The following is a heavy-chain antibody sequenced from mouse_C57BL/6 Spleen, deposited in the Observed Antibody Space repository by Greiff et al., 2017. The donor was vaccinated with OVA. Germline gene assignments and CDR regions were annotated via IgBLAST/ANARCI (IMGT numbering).Heavy chain of an antibody. CDR2: IDPSDSYT. CDR1: GYTFTSYW. CDR3: ARWGRRDAMDY. V-gene: IGHV1-69*01. D-gene: IGHD1-1*01. J-gene: IGHJ4*01. Sequence: QVQLQQPGAELVMPGASVKLSCKASGYTFTSYWMHWVKQRPGQGLEWIGEIDPSDSYTNYNQKFKGKSTLTVDKSSSTAYMQLSSLTSEDSAVYYCARWGRRDAMDYWCQGTSVTVSS.